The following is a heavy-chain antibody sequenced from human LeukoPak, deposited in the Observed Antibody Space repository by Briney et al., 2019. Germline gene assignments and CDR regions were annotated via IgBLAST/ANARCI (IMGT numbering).Heavy chain of an antibody. J-gene: IGHJ4*02. D-gene: IGHD6-19*01. V-gene: IGHV3-21*01. CDR2: ITTSSTYI. CDR1: GFTFSSYS. Sequence: GGSLRLSCAASGFTFSSYSMSWVRQAPGKGLDWVSSITTSSTYISYADSVKGRFTISRDNAKNSLYLQMNSLSAEDTAVYYCARGKYSSGWFDYWGQGTLVTVSS. CDR3: ARGKYSSGWFDY.